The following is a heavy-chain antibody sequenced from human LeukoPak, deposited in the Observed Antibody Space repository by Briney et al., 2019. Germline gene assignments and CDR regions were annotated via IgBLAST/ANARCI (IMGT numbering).Heavy chain of an antibody. V-gene: IGHV3-7*03. CDR3: ANPPRYCSGGSCYMWDY. D-gene: IGHD2-15*01. CDR1: GFTFSSFW. CDR2: IRQDGKEK. J-gene: IGHJ4*02. Sequence: GRSLRLSCTTSGFTFSSFWMSWLRQAPGKWLEWVANIRQDGKEKFYVDSVKGCFTISRDNAKKSMDLQMNSLRAEDTAVYYCANPPRYCSGGSCYMWDYWGQGTLVTVSS.